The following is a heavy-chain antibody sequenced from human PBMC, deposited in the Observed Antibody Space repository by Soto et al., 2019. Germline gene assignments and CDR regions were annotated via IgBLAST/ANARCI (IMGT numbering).Heavy chain of an antibody. Sequence: EVQLLESGGGLVQPGGSLRLSCAVSGFTFSSYAMSCVRQAPGKGLEWVSAISGSGGSTYYADSVKGRFTISRDNSKNTLYLQMNSLRAEDTDVYYCAPSDFWSGYPVDYWGQGTLVTVSS. CDR1: GFTFSSYA. D-gene: IGHD3-3*01. CDR3: APSDFWSGYPVDY. CDR2: ISGSGGST. V-gene: IGHV3-23*01. J-gene: IGHJ4*02.